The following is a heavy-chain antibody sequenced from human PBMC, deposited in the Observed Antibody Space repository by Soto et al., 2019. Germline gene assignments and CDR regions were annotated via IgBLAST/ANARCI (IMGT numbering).Heavy chain of an antibody. J-gene: IGHJ4*02. CDR2: ISGSGGST. CDR3: AKENGYSSSWFEFDY. Sequence: EVQLLESGGGLVQPGGSLRLSCAASGFTFSSYAMSWVRQAPGKGLEWVSAISGSGGSTYYADSVKGQFTISRDNSKNALYLQLNSLRAEDTAVYYCAKENGYSSSWFEFDYWGQGTLVTVSS. V-gene: IGHV3-23*01. CDR1: GFTFSSYA. D-gene: IGHD6-13*01.